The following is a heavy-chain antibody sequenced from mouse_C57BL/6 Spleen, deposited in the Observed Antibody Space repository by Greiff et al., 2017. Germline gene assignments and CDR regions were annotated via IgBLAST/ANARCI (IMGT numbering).Heavy chain of an antibody. CDR1: GYAFTNYL. V-gene: IGHV1-54*01. D-gene: IGHD1-1*01. J-gene: IGHJ2*01. Sequence: QVQLQQSGAELVRPGTSVKVSCKASGYAFTNYLIEWVKQRPGQGLEWIGGINPGSGGTTYNEKFQGKATLTADQSSSTASMQISSLTSEDSAVYSCARSGTTVVATDFDYWGQGTTLTVSS. CDR2: INPGSGGT. CDR3: ARSGTTVVATDFDY.